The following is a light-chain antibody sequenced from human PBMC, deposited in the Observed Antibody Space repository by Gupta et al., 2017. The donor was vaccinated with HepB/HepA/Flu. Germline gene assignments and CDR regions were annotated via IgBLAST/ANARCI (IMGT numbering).Light chain of an antibody. CDR2: GAS. CDR3: QHYDYSIPLS. Sequence: EIVLTQSPGTLSLSPGERATLSCRASQSFTRGYIAWYQQKPGQAPRLLIYGASSRAAGIPDRFSGSESGTDFTLTINRLEPEDFAVYYCQHYDYSIPLSFGGGTKVEMK. CDR1: QSFTRGY. V-gene: IGKV3-20*01. J-gene: IGKJ4*01.